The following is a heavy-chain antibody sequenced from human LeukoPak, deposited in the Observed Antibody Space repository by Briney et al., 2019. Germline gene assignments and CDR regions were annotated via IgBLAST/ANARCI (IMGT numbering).Heavy chain of an antibody. CDR2: ISWNSGSI. D-gene: IGHD5-18*01. CDR1: GFTFDDYA. J-gene: IGHJ3*02. V-gene: IGHV3-9*01. Sequence: GGSLRLSCAASGFTFDDYAMHWVRQAPGKGLEWVSGISWNSGSIGYADSVKGRFTISRDNAKNSLYLQMNSLRAEDTALYYCAEDISTAIGFDAFDIWGQGTMVTVSS. CDR3: AEDISTAIGFDAFDI.